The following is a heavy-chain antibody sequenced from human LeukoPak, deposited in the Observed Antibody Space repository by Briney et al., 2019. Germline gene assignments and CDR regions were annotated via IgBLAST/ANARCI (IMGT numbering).Heavy chain of an antibody. CDR1: GGSISSSNYY. CDR2: IYYSGST. Sequence: SETLSLTCTVSGGSISSSNYYWAWIRQPPGKGLERIASIYYSGSTYYSPSLKSRVTISVDTSENQFSLKMTSVTAADTAVYYCAPGSISTGYYHYWGQGTLVTVSS. V-gene: IGHV4-39*01. D-gene: IGHD3-22*01. J-gene: IGHJ4*02. CDR3: APGSISTGYYHY.